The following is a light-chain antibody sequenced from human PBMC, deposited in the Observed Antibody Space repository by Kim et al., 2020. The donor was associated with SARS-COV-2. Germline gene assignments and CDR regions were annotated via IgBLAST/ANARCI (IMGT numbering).Light chain of an antibody. CDR3: QQRSNRPPRYT. V-gene: IGKV3-11*01. CDR2: DAS. CDR1: QSVSTN. Sequence: EIVLTQSPATLSFSPGERATLSCRASQSVSTNLAWHQQKPGQAPRLLIYDASNRATGIPARFSGSGSGTDFTLTISSLEPEDFAVYYCQQRSNRPPRYTFGQGTKLEI. J-gene: IGKJ2*01.